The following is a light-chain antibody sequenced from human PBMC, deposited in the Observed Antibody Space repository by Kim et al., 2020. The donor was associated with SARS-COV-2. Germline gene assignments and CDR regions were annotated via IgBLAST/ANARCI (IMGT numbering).Light chain of an antibody. V-gene: IGKV3-20*01. J-gene: IGKJ1*01. CDR1: QSVSSNY. Sequence: LSPGERATLSCMASQSVSSNYLAWYQQKPGQAPRLLIYGASSRATGIPDRFSGSGSGTDFTLTISRLEPEDFVVYYCQQYGSSPRTFGQGTKVDIK. CDR3: QQYGSSPRT. CDR2: GAS.